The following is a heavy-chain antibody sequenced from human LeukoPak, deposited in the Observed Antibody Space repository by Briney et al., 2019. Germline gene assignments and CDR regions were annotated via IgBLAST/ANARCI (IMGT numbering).Heavy chain of an antibody. CDR2: ISSNGGST. V-gene: IGHV3-64*01. Sequence: GGSLRLSCAASGFTFSSYPMHWVRQAPGKGLEYVSGISSNGGSTHYANSVKGRFTISRDNSKNTLHLQMGSLRVEDMAVYYCARFSGSGGSYYFDYWGQGTVVTVSS. D-gene: IGHD6-19*01. CDR3: ARFSGSGGSYYFDY. J-gene: IGHJ4*02. CDR1: GFTFSSYP.